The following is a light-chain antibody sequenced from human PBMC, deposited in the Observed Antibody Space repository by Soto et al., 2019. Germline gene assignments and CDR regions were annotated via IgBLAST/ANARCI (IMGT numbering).Light chain of an antibody. V-gene: IGLV1-44*01. CDR3: ATWDDTLRTWV. Sequence: QPVLTQPPSASGTPGQRITISCSGSSSNIGSHTVNWHQQVPGTAPKLLIYNNNQRPSGVPDRFSGSKSGTSASLAISGLQSEDEADYPCATWDDTLRTWVFGGGTKLTVL. J-gene: IGLJ3*02. CDR1: SSNIGSHT. CDR2: NNN.